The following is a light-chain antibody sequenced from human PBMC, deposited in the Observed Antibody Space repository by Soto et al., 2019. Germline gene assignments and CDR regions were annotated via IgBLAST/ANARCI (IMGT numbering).Light chain of an antibody. CDR1: SSDIGGYNS. J-gene: IGLJ6*01. CDR3: SSYTDRKHLV. CDR2: DVT. Sequence: QSALTQSPSASGSPGQSVTISCTGTSSDIGGYNSVSWYQQHPGKAPKVMIYDVTKRPSGVTDRFSGSKSGNTASLTVSALQAEDEADYYCSSYTDRKHLVFGTGTQLTVL. V-gene: IGLV2-8*01.